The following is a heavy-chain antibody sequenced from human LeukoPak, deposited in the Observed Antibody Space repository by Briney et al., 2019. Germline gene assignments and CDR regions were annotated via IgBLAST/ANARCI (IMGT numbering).Heavy chain of an antibody. V-gene: IGHV3-48*01. Sequence: GGSLRLSCAASGFTFSSYSMNWVRQAPGKGLEWVSYISSSSSTIYYADSVKGRFTISRDNAKNSLYLQMNSLRAEDTAVYYCARDPSRNVLLWFGELYPDYWGQGTLVTVSS. CDR2: ISSSSSTI. D-gene: IGHD3-10*01. CDR3: ARDPSRNVLLWFGELYPDY. J-gene: IGHJ4*02. CDR1: GFTFSSYS.